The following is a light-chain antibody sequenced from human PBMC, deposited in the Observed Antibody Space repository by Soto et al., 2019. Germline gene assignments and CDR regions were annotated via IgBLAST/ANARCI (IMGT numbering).Light chain of an antibody. V-gene: IGKV3-20*01. CDR1: ETVNSNY. J-gene: IGKJ1*01. CDR3: QQYGSSRT. Sequence: DIVLTQSPGTLSLSPGERATLSCRASETVNSNYLAWYQQKRGQAPRLLIYGASSRATGIPDRFSGSGSGTDFTLTITRLEPEDFAMYYCQQYGSSRTFGQGTTVDIK. CDR2: GAS.